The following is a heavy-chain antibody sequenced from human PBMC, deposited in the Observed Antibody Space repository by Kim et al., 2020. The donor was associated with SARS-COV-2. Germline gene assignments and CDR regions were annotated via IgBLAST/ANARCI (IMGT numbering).Heavy chain of an antibody. CDR3: ARGPRSWQQLVRVGIDYFDY. CDR1: GFTFSSYS. V-gene: IGHV3-21*01. CDR2: ISSSSSYI. D-gene: IGHD6-13*01. J-gene: IGHJ4*02. Sequence: GGSLRLSCAASGFTFSSYSMNWVRQAPGKGLEWVSSISSSSSYIYYADSVKGRFTISRDNAKNSLYLQMNSLRAEDTAVYYCARGPRSWQQLVRVGIDYFDYWGQGTLVTVSS.